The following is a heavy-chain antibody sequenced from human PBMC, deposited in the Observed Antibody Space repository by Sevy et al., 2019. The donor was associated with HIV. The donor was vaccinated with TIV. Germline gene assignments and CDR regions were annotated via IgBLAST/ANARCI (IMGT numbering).Heavy chain of an antibody. J-gene: IGHJ4*02. CDR2: IHYSGGT. V-gene: IGHV4-30-4*02. Sequence: SETLSLTCTVSGGSISSSDSYWSWIRQPPGKGLEWIGYIHYSGGTYYNPFLKSRVAMSVDTSEKQFSLKLSSMTEADTAVYYCASKRGYNHGPFDYWGQGTLVTVSS. D-gene: IGHD5-12*01. CDR1: GGSISSSDSY. CDR3: ASKRGYNHGPFDY.